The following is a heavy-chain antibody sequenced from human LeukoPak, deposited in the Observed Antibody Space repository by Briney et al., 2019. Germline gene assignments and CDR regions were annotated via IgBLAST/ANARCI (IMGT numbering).Heavy chain of an antibody. V-gene: IGHV4-30-2*01. CDR1: GGSISSGGYY. CDR3: ARVGYSYGPPLYYYYMDV. CDR2: IYHSGST. Sequence: SETPSLTCTVSGGSISSGGYYWSWIRQPPGKGLEWIGYIYHSGSTYYNPSLKSRVTISVDRSKNQFSLKLSSVTAADTAVYYCARVGYSYGPPLYYYYMDVWGKGTTVTVSS. J-gene: IGHJ6*03. D-gene: IGHD5-18*01.